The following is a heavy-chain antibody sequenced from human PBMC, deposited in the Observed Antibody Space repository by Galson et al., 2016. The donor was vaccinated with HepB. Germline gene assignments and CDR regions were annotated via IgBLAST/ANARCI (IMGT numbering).Heavy chain of an antibody. CDR1: GFTFSNYV. CDR3: AKDREDSGDYAFDS. J-gene: IGHJ4*02. V-gene: IGHV3-23*01. CDR2: IGHAGDGI. Sequence: SLRLSCAATGFTFSNYVMSWVRQAPGKGLEWVAGIGHAGDGISYAGSVKGRFTISRDNSKNTLFLQMNSLRVEDTAVYYCAKDREDSGDYAFDSWGQGTLVTVSS. D-gene: IGHD4-17*01.